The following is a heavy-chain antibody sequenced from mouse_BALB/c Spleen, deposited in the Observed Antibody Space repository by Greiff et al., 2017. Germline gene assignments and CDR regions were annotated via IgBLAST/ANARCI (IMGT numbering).Heavy chain of an antibody. CDR3: ARRENYDYDEGAMDY. D-gene: IGHD2-4*01. CDR2: ISTYYGDA. V-gene: IGHV1S137*01. Sequence: QVQLQQSGAELVRPGVSVKISCKGSGYTFTDYAMHWVKQSHAKSLEWIGVISTYYGDASYNQKFKGKATMTVDKSSSTAYMELARLTSEDSAIYYCARRENYDYDEGAMDYWGQGTSVTFSS. CDR1: GYTFTDYA. J-gene: IGHJ4*01.